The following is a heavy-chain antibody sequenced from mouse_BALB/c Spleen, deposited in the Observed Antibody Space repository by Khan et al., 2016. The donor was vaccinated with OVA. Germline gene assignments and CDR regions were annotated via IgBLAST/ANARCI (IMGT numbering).Heavy chain of an antibody. V-gene: IGHV1-77*01. CDR2: IFPGGGSS. D-gene: IGHD1-1*01. J-gene: IGHJ3*01. CDR3: ARGGYSVFAY. CDR1: GYTFTDYV. Sequence: QVQLQQSGPELVKPGASVKMSCKASGYTFTDYVINWVKQRTGQGLEWIGDIFPGGGSSYYNEKFKGKAKLTADKSSNTAYMQPSSLTFEDSAVYFCARGGYSVFAYWGQGTLVTVSA.